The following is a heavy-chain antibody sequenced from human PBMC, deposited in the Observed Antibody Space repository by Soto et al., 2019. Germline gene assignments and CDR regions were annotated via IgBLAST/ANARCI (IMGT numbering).Heavy chain of an antibody. D-gene: IGHD3-16*01. CDR2: MDQDGSET. CDR3: VCGGNFFIY. Sequence: EVQLVESGGGLVQPGGSLRLSCAASGFTFSTYWMTWVRQPPGKGLEWVANMDQDGSETYYVDSVRGRFTVSRDNAKNSIYLQMISLRVEDTAVYYCVCGGNFFIYWGQGTLVTVSP. CDR1: GFTFSTYW. V-gene: IGHV3-7*01. J-gene: IGHJ4*02.